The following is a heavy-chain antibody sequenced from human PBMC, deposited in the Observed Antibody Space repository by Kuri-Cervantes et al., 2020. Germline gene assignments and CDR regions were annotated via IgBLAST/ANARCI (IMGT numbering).Heavy chain of an antibody. CDR1: GYTFTSYC. D-gene: IGHD4-17*01. CDR2: IIPSGGST. J-gene: IGHJ4*02. V-gene: IGHV1-46*01. CDR3: ATAHSGTVTRPYY. Sequence: ASVKVSCKASGYTFTSYCMHWVRQAPGQGLEWMGIIIPSGGSTSYAQKFQGRVTMTRDTSTSTVYMELSSLRSEDTAVYYCATAHSGTVTRPYYWGQGTLVTVSS.